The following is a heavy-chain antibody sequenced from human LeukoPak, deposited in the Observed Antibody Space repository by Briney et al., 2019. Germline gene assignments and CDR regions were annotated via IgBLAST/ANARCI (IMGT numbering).Heavy chain of an antibody. CDR3: ARVRIYGSESYYISLYGMDV. CDR1: GGSISNYY. V-gene: IGHV4-59*01. D-gene: IGHD3-10*01. Sequence: SETLSLTCTVSGGSISNYYWSWIRQPPGKGLEWIGNLYYSGSTNYNPSLNRRVTMSVDTSKNEFSLKLSSVTAADTAVYYCARVRIYGSESYYISLYGMDVWGQGTTVTVSS. J-gene: IGHJ6*02. CDR2: LYYSGST.